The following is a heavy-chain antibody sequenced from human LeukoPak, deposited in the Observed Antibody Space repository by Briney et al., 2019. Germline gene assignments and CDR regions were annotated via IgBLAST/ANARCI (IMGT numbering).Heavy chain of an antibody. CDR3: ARVDSGRGLYPYFDY. Sequence: SETLSLTCTVSGGSISSSSYYWGWVRQPPGKGLEWIGSIYYSGSTYYNPSLKSRVTISVDTSKNQFSLKLSSLTAAGTAVYYRARVDSGRGLYPYFDYWGQGTLVTVSS. CDR2: IYYSGST. D-gene: IGHD2-8*01. CDR1: GGSISSSSYY. J-gene: IGHJ4*02. V-gene: IGHV4-39*07.